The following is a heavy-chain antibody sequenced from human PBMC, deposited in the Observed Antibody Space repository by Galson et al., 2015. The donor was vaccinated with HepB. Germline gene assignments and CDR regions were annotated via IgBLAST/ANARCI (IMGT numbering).Heavy chain of an antibody. CDR3: ARAKWKPDYYYYMDV. J-gene: IGHJ6*03. D-gene: IGHD1-1*01. CDR2: ISGKGSSM. CDR1: GFTFSSYS. Sequence: SLRLSCAASGFTFSSYSMNWVRQAPGKGLEWVSFISGKGSSMYYADSVKGRFTISRDNAKNSLYLQMNSLRAEDTAVYYCARAKWKPDYYYYMDVWGKGTTVTVSS. V-gene: IGHV3-21*01.